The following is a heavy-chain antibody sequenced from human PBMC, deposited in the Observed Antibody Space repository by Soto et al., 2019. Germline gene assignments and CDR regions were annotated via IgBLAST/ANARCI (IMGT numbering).Heavy chain of an antibody. CDR2: ISYDGSNK. CDR3: AKSFKEWELDGAFDI. V-gene: IGHV3-30*18. CDR1: GFTFSSYG. J-gene: IGHJ3*02. D-gene: IGHD1-26*01. Sequence: GGSLRLSCAASGFTFSSYGMHWVRQAPGKGLEWVAVISYDGSNKYYADSVKGRFTISRDNSKNTLYLQMNSLRAEDTAVYYCAKSFKEWELDGAFDIWGQGKMVTVSS.